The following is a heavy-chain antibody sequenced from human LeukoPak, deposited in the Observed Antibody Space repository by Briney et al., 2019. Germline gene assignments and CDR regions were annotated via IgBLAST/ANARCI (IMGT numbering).Heavy chain of an antibody. CDR2: IHYSGST. CDR3: ARSSRSWSTFDN. J-gene: IGHJ4*02. V-gene: IGHV4-59*08. D-gene: IGHD2-2*01. CDR1: GGSISSYY. Sequence: SETLSLTCTVSGGSISSYYWSWIRQPPGKGLEWIGYIHYSGSTNYNPSLKSRVIISVDTSKNQFSLRLSSVTAADTAVYYCARSSRSWSTFDNWGQGTLVTVSS.